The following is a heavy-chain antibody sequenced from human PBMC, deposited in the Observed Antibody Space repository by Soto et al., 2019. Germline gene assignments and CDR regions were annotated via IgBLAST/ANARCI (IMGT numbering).Heavy chain of an antibody. CDR3: VRDKRYYYYAMDV. V-gene: IGHV3-11*01. J-gene: IGHJ6*02. CDR2: ITSTGSTI. Sequence: TGGSLRLSCEASGFTFSDYYMSWVRQAPGKGLEWVSYITSTGSTIYYTDSVKGRFTVSRDNAKSSLYLQMNSLRDEDTAVYYCVRDKRYYYYAMDVWGQGTTVTVSS. CDR1: GFTFSDYY.